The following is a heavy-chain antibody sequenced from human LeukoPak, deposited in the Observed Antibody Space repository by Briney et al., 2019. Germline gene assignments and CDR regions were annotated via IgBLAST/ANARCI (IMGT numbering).Heavy chain of an antibody. CDR1: GGFISSYY. V-gene: IGHV4-4*07. CDR3: ASGTTKTTPPLY. CDR2: IYTSGST. Sequence: SETLSLTCTVSGGFISSYYWSWIRQPAGKGLEWIGRIYTSGSTNYNPSLKSRVTMSVDTSKNQFSLKLSSVTAADTAVYYCASGTTKTTPPLYWGQGTLVTVSS. D-gene: IGHD4-17*01. J-gene: IGHJ4*02.